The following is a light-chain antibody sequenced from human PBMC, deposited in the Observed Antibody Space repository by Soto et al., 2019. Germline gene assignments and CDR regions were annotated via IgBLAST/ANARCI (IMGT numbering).Light chain of an antibody. V-gene: IGLV1-51*01. CDR1: SSNIGNKY. J-gene: IGLJ2*01. CDR3: GTWDSSLSEMV. Sequence: QSVLTQPPAVSAAPGQKVTISCSGTSSNIGNKYVSWYQQLPGTAPKLLIYDNNKRPSGIPDRFSGSKSGTSATLGITGLQTGDEADYYCGTWDSSLSEMVFGGGTQLTVL. CDR2: DNN.